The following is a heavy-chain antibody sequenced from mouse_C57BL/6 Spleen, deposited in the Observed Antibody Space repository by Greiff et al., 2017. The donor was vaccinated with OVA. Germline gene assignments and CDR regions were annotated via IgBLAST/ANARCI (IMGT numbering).Heavy chain of an antibody. D-gene: IGHD2-2*01. J-gene: IGHJ2*01. V-gene: IGHV1-12*01. CDR2: IYPGNGDT. CDR3: ARGVGYDGGYYFDD. CDR1: GYTFTSYN. Sequence: LQQSGAELVRPGASVKMSCKASGYTFTSYNMHWVKQTPRQGLEWIGAIYPGNGDTSYNQKFKGKATLTVDKSSSTAYMQLSSLTSEDSAVYFCARGVGYDGGYYFDDWGQGTTLTVSS.